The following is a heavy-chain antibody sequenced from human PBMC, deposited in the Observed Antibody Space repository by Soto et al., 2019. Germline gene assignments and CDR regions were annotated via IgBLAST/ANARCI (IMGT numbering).Heavy chain of an antibody. CDR2: IYWDDDK. CDR1: GFSLRTSGVG. J-gene: IGHJ4*02. D-gene: IGHD6-13*01. V-gene: IGHV2-5*02. CDR3: AHRRRCIAAAGTFEH. Sequence: QITLKESGTTLVILTETLTLTCTFSGFSLRTSGVGVGWIRQPPGKALEWLALIYWDDDKRYSTSLKSRLTITKDTSKNQVVLTMTNMDPVDTATYYCAHRRRCIAAAGTFEHLGQGTLVTVFS.